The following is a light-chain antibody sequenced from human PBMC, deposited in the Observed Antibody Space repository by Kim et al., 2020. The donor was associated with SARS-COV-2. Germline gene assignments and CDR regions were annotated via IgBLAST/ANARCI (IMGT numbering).Light chain of an antibody. CDR2: VDR. J-gene: IGLJ2*01. Sequence: SYELTQPPAVSVSPGQTATITCSADKLGNTYVSWYQVRPGQSPLLVISVDRQRPSWIPERFSGANSGNTATLIISETQVTDEADYYCLVWDRGSVVVFGGGTQLTVL. V-gene: IGLV3-1*01. CDR3: LVWDRGSVVV. CDR1: KLGNTY.